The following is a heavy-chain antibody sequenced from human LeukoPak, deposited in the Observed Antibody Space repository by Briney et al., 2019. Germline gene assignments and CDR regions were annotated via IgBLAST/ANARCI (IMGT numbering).Heavy chain of an antibody. CDR3: ARDFQYYDYVWGSYRRHFDY. CDR2: INPNSGGT. D-gene: IGHD3-16*02. V-gene: IGHV1-2*02. J-gene: IGHJ4*02. CDR1: GYTFTSYY. Sequence: ASVKVSCKASGYTFTSYYMHWVRQAPGQGLEWMGWINPNSGGTNYAQKFQGRVTMTRDTSISTAYMELSRLRSDDTAVYYCARDFQYYDYVWGSYRRHFDYWGQGTLVTVSS.